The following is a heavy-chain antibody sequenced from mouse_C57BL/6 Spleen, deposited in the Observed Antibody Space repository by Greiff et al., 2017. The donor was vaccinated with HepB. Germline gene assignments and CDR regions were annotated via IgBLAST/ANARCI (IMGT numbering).Heavy chain of an antibody. CDR1: GYTFTDYY. Sequence: EVQLQQSGPELVKPGASVKISCKASGYTFTDYYMNWVKQSHGKSLEWIGDINPNNGGTSYNQKFKGKATLTVDKSSSTAYMELRSLTSEDSAVYYCARPAYSNSRYVYVWGTGTTVTVSS. D-gene: IGHD2-5*01. J-gene: IGHJ1*03. V-gene: IGHV1-26*01. CDR2: INPNNGGT. CDR3: ARPAYSNSRYVYV.